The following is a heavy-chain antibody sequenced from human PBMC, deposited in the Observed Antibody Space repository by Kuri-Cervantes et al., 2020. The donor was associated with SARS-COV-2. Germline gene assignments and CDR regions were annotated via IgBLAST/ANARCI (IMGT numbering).Heavy chain of an antibody. Sequence: GGSLRLSCAASGFTFSNYGMQWVRQAPGKGPEWVAVISHDGIVSHYADSLRGRFTISRDNSKNTLYLEVSSLRPEDTAVYHCAKEVYGSGSVYSYLDNWGLGIPVTVSS. V-gene: IGHV3-30*18. CDR2: ISHDGIVS. CDR3: AKEVYGSGSVYSYLDN. D-gene: IGHD3-10*01. CDR1: GFTFSNYG. J-gene: IGHJ4*02.